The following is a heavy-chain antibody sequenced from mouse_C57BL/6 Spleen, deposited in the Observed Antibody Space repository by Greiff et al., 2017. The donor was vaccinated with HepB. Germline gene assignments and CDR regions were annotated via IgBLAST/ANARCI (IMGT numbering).Heavy chain of an antibody. D-gene: IGHD2-3*01. CDR1: GYTFTSYW. V-gene: IGHV1-50*01. CDR2: IDPSDSYT. J-gene: IGHJ1*03. CDR3: ARSGDGYYWYFDV. Sequence: QVHVKQPGAELVKPGASVKLSCKASGYTFTSYWMQWVKQRPGQGLEWIGEIDPSDSYTNYNQKFKGKATLTVDTSSSTAYMQLSSLTSEDSAVYYCARSGDGYYWYFDVWGTGTTVTVSS.